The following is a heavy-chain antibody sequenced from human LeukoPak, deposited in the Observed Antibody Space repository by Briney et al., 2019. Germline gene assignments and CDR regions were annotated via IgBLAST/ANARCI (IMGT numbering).Heavy chain of an antibody. CDR1: GGSISSGGYY. D-gene: IGHD3-10*01. CDR3: ARHPMVRGTAYAFDI. Sequence: SETLSLTCTVSGGSISSGGYYWSWIRQPPGKGLEWIGYIYHSGSTYYNLSLKSRVTISVDRSKNQFSLKLSSVTAADTAVYYCARHPMVRGTAYAFDIWGQGTMVTVSS. J-gene: IGHJ3*02. V-gene: IGHV4-30-2*01. CDR2: IYHSGST.